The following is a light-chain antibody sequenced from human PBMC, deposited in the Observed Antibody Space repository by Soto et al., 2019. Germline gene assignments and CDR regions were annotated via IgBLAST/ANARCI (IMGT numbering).Light chain of an antibody. Sequence: QSVLTQPASVSGSPGQSITISCTGTSSDVGGYNYVSWYQQHPGKAPKLMIYDVSNRPSGVSNRFSGSKSGNTASLTISGLQAEDEGDYYCSSYTSSSALLVFGTGTKLTVL. CDR1: SSDVGGYNY. J-gene: IGLJ1*01. CDR2: DVS. CDR3: SSYTSSSALLV. V-gene: IGLV2-14*01.